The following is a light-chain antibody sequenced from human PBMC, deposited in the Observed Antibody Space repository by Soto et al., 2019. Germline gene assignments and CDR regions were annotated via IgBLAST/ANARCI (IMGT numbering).Light chain of an antibody. CDR3: QQRSNFT. CDR1: RSVNRD. Sequence: ETVLTQSPATLSLSPGEGATLFCRTSRSVNRDLAWYQHKPGQAPRLLIFDASNRATGIPARFSGSGSGTDFTLTISSLEPEYFAVYYCQQRSNFTFGPGTKVDIK. J-gene: IGKJ3*01. CDR2: DAS. V-gene: IGKV3-11*01.